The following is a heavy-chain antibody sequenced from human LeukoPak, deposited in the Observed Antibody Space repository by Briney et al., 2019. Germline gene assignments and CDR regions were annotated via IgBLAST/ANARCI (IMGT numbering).Heavy chain of an antibody. V-gene: IGHV3-7*01. D-gene: IGHD2-2*02. CDR1: GISFNNNW. CDR3: ARDGCTSTSCYTRGDV. J-gene: IGHJ6*03. CDR2: IKPDGSEK. Sequence: GGSLRLSCAAAGISFNNNWMSWVRQAPGKGLEWVANIKPDGSEKYYVDSVKGRFTISRDNAENSLYLQMNSLRAEDSAVYYCARDGCTSTSCYTRGDVWGKGTMVTVSS.